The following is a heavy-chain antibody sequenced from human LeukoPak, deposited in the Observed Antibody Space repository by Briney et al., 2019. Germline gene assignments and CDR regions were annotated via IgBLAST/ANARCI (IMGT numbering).Heavy chain of an antibody. CDR3: ARRRRSSGWKNYYFDY. V-gene: IGHV4-34*01. CDR2: INHSGST. Sequence: SETLSLTCAVYGGSFSGYYWSWIRQPSGKWLEWIGEINHSGSTNYNPSLKSRVTISVDTSKNQFSLKLSSVTAADTAVYYCARRRRSSGWKNYYFDYWGQGTLVTVSS. CDR1: GGSFSGYY. D-gene: IGHD6-19*01. J-gene: IGHJ4*02.